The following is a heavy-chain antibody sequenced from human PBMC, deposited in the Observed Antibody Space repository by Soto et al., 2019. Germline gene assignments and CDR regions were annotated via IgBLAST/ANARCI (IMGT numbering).Heavy chain of an antibody. Sequence: PGGSLRLSCAVSGFTFSAFWITWVRQAPGKELEWVANINRDGSEKYYVDSVKGRVTISRDNSKNSVYLQMDSLRAEDTAVYYCARGGYSSSWYWAIWGKGTTVTVSS. CDR3: ARGGYSSSWYWAI. V-gene: IGHV3-7*01. CDR2: INRDGSEK. D-gene: IGHD6-13*01. CDR1: GFTFSAFW. J-gene: IGHJ6*04.